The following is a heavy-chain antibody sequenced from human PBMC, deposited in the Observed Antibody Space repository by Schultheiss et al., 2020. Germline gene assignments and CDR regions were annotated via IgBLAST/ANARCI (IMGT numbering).Heavy chain of an antibody. CDR1: GGSFSGYY. Sequence: SETLSLTCAVYGGSFSGYYWSWIRQPPGKGLEWIGEINHSGSTNYNPSLKSRVTISVDTSKNQFSLKLSSVTAADTAVYYCARGRNSSSWTGADYWGQGTLVTVYS. CDR3: ARGRNSSSWTGADY. D-gene: IGHD6-13*01. J-gene: IGHJ4*02. CDR2: INHSGST. V-gene: IGHV4-34*01.